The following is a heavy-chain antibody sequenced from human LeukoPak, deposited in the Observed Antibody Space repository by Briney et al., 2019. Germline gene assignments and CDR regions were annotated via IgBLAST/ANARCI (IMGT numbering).Heavy chain of an antibody. J-gene: IGHJ6*02. CDR1: GGSISSGDYY. D-gene: IGHD1-20*01. V-gene: IGHV4-30-4*08. CDR3: AREKTSNWKRAYYYYGMDV. CDR2: IYYSGST. Sequence: SQTLSLTCTVSGGSISSGDYYWSWIRQPPGKGLEWIGNIYYSGSTYYNPSLKSRVSISVDTSKNQFSLKLSSVTAADTAVYYCAREKTSNWKRAYYYYGMDVWGRGTTVTVSS.